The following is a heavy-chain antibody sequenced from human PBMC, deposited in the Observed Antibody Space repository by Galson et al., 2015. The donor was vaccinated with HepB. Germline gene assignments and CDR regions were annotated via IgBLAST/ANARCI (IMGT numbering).Heavy chain of an antibody. Sequence: SLRLSCAASGFTFSSHFMNWVRQAPGKGLEWVAYISSTSRYIYYADSVKGRFTISRDNDKNSLYLQMNSLRADDTAVYYCARFYDGDNAGEDYGMDVWGPGATVTVSS. D-gene: IGHD4-17*01. V-gene: IGHV3-21*01. CDR3: ARFYDGDNAGEDYGMDV. CDR1: GFTFSSHF. J-gene: IGHJ6*02. CDR2: ISSTSRYI.